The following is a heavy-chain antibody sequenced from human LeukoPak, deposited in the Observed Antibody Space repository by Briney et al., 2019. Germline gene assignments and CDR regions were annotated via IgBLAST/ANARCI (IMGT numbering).Heavy chain of an antibody. J-gene: IGHJ3*02. V-gene: IGHV4-30-4*01. CDR2: IYYSGST. D-gene: IGHD3-22*01. CDR1: GGSLSSGHYY. Sequence: SQTLSLTCTVSGGSLSSGHYYWRWIRHPPGKGLEWIGYIYYSGSTYYNPSLKSRVTISVETSKNQFSLKLSSVTAADTAVYYCAREGTMIVGYDALDIWGQGTMVTVSS. CDR3: AREGTMIVGYDALDI.